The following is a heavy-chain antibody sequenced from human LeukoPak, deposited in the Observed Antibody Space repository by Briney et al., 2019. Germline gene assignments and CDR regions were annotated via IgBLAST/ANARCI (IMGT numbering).Heavy chain of an antibody. D-gene: IGHD2-2*01. CDR3: ARYCSSTSCYGFDY. CDR1: GLTFSSYS. CDR2: ISSSSSYI. Sequence: GGSLRLSCAASGLTFSSYSMNWVRQAPGKGLEWVSSISSSSSYIHYADSVKGRFTISRDNAKNSLYLHMNSRRAEDTAVYYSARYCSSTSCYGFDYWGQGTLVTVSS. V-gene: IGHV3-21*01. J-gene: IGHJ4*02.